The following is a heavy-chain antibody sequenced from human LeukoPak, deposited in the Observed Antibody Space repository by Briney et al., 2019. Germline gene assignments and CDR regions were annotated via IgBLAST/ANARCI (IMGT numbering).Heavy chain of an antibody. Sequence: SETLSLTCSVSGFSITTGFYWAWIRQPPGKGLEWIGTIFRIGSSYFNPSLKSRVTISVDTSKNQFSLKLSSVTAADTAVYYCARVLPACSSTSCPQSEIDYWGQGTLVTVSS. J-gene: IGHJ4*02. V-gene: IGHV4-38-2*02. CDR3: ARVLPACSSTSCPQSEIDY. D-gene: IGHD2-2*01. CDR1: GFSITTGFY. CDR2: IFRIGSS.